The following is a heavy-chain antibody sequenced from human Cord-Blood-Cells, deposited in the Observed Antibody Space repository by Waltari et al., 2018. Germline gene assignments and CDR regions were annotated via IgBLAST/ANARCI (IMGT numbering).Heavy chain of an antibody. J-gene: IGHJ6*02. V-gene: IGHV1-69*01. D-gene: IGHD6-13*01. CDR2: IIPIFGTA. CDR1: GGTFSSYA. CDR3: ARDKGNKSWYSSSWYYYYGMDV. Sequence: SSVKVSCKASGGTFSSYAISWVRQAPGQGLEWMGGIIPIFGTANYAQKFQGSVTITADESTSTAYMELSSLRSEDTAVYYCARDKGNKSWYSSSWYYYYGMDVWGQGTTVTVSS.